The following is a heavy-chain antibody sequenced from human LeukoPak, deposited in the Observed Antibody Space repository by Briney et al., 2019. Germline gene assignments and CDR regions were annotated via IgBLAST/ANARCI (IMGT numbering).Heavy chain of an antibody. J-gene: IGHJ5*02. CDR2: ISHDARTK. CDR3: ARPSPPGDGYNPPDH. Sequence: GKSLTLSCVVSGFNFDNFAMHWVRQPLGTGLEWVAVISHDARTKYYADSMKGRITISRDNSKNTLFLQMNNLQTEDTAVYFCARPSPPGDGYNPPDHWGQGTLVTVSS. D-gene: IGHD5-24*01. V-gene: IGHV3-30*04. CDR1: GFNFDNFA.